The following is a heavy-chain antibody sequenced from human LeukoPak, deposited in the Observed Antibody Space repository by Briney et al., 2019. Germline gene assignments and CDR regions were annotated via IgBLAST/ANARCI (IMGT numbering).Heavy chain of an antibody. J-gene: IGHJ4*02. CDR3: AKLWFGELWGY. D-gene: IGHD3-10*01. V-gene: IGHV3-30*18. Sequence: GGSLRLSCAASGFTFSSYGMHWVRPAPGKGLEWVAVISYDGSNKYYADSVKGRFTISRDNSKNTLYLQMNSLRAEDTAVYYCAKLWFGELWGYWGQGTLVTVSS. CDR2: ISYDGSNK. CDR1: GFTFSSYG.